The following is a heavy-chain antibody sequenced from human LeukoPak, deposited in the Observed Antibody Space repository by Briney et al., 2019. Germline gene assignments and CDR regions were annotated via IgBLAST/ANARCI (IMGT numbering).Heavy chain of an antibody. V-gene: IGHV3-21*01. CDR2: ISSSSSYI. CDR1: GFTFSSYS. J-gene: IGHJ6*03. CDR3: ATLVAATSAPEAHYNYMDV. D-gene: IGHD2-15*01. Sequence: GGSLRLSCAASGFTFSSYSMNWVRQAPGRGLEWVSSISSSSSYIYYADSVKGRFTISRDNAKNSLYLQMNSLRAEDTAVYYCATLVAATSAPEAHYNYMDVWGKGTTVTVSS.